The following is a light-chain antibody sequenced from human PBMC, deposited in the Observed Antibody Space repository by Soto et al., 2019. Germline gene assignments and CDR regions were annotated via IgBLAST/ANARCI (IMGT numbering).Light chain of an antibody. CDR3: QHSYSTPRT. CDR2: DAS. CDR1: QTISTY. Sequence: DIQMTQSPSSLSASLGDRVTITCRASQTISTYLNWYQQRPGKAPKPLIYDASRLQSAVPSRFSGSGSGTDFTLTISSLQPEDFATYYCQHSYSTPRTFGGGTRVEIK. V-gene: IGKV1-39*01. J-gene: IGKJ4*01.